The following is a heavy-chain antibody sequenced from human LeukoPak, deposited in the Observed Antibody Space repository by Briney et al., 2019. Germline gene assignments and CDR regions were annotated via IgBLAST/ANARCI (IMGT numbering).Heavy chain of an antibody. J-gene: IGHJ4*02. CDR1: GFTFGDYA. D-gene: IGHD6-13*01. Sequence: SGGSLRLSCTTSGFTFGDYAMSWVRQAPGKGLEWVGFIRSKAYGGTTEYAASVKDRFTISRDDSKSIAYLQMDSLKTEDTAMYYCTRILGSSWPYDYWGQGTLVTVSS. CDR2: IRSKAYGGTT. V-gene: IGHV3-49*04. CDR3: TRILGSSWPYDY.